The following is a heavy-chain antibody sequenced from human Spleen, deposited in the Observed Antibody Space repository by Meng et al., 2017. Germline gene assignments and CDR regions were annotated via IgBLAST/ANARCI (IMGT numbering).Heavy chain of an antibody. CDR2: ISGSGGST. J-gene: IGHJ4*02. CDR1: SNYE. CDR3: AGDLGSGSSLTPVDY. V-gene: IGHV3-48*03. Sequence: GGSLRLSCAFSNYEMRWARQAPGKGLGWVSAISGSGGSTYYADSVKGRFTISRDNAKNSLYLQMNSLRAEDTAVYYCAGDLGSGSSLTPVDYWGQGTLVTVSS. D-gene: IGHD3-9*01.